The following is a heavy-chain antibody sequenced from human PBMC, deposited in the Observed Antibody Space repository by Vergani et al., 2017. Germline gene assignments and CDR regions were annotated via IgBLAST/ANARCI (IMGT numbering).Heavy chain of an antibody. D-gene: IGHD3-16*02. CDR3: ARMDTYYDYVWGSYRFIGWFDP. V-gene: IGHV4-34*01. Sequence: QVQLQQWGAGLLKPSETLSLTCAVYGGSFSGYYWSWIRQPPVKGLEWIGEINHSGSTNYNPSLKSRVTISVDTSKNQFSLKLSSVTAADTAVYYCARMDTYYDYVWGSYRFIGWFDPWGQGTLVTVSS. CDR2: INHSGST. CDR1: GGSFSGYY. J-gene: IGHJ5*02.